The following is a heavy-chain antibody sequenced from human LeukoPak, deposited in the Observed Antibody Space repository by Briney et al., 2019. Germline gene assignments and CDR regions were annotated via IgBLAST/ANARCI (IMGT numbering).Heavy chain of an antibody. CDR2: IYSGSST. J-gene: IGHJ4*02. D-gene: IGHD4-17*01. Sequence: PGGSLRLSCVASGFIVSSNYMSWVRQAPGKGLEWVSIIYSGSSTYYADSVKGRFTISRDNSKNTVFLQMNSLRVEDTAVYYCARGPTGGYGDYWGRGTLVTVSS. CDR1: GFIVSSNY. CDR3: ARGPTGGYGDY. V-gene: IGHV3-53*01.